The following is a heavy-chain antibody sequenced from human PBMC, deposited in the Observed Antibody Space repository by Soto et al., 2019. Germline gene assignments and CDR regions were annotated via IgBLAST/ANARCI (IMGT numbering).Heavy chain of an antibody. Sequence: EVRRMESGGSLVQPGESLKLSCRVSGLPTTYNYISWVRQAPGKGLEWVSVFYHGGQTYYADSVKGRFTISRDNSQNTLYLQMAGLRPGDTAVYYCATETFNTWTKWCQRTLVTFSS. J-gene: IGHJ4*02. CDR2: FYHGGQT. CDR1: GLPTTYNY. CDR3: ATETFNTWTK. D-gene: IGHD3-3*02. V-gene: IGHV3-53*01.